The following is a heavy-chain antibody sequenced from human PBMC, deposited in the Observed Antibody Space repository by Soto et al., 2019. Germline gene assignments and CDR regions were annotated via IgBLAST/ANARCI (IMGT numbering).Heavy chain of an antibody. Sequence: QVQLVQSGAEVKKPGASVQVSCKASGYTFTNYAMHWVRQAPGQRLEWMGWINAGSGNTKYSQKFQGRITISRDTSASTAYMDLSNLRSEDTAVYYCARVGGSYHQGAFDIWAQGTVVIVSS. V-gene: IGHV1-3*01. CDR2: INAGSGNT. D-gene: IGHD1-26*01. CDR1: GYTFTNYA. CDR3: ARVGGSYHQGAFDI. J-gene: IGHJ3*02.